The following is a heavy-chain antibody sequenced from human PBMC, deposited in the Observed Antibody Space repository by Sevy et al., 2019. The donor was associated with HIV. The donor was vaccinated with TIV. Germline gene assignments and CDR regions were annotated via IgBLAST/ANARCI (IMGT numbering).Heavy chain of an antibody. CDR3: ARDNWTYVLSWFDP. D-gene: IGHD1-7*01. CDR2: SYYSGST. J-gene: IGHJ5*02. V-gene: IGHV4-31*01. Sequence: SETLSLTCTVSGGSISSGGYYWSWIRQHPGKGLEWIGYSYYSGSTYYNPSIKSLVTISVDTSKNQFSLKLSSVTAADTAVYYCARDNWTYVLSWFDPWGQGTLVTVSS. CDR1: GGSISSGGYY.